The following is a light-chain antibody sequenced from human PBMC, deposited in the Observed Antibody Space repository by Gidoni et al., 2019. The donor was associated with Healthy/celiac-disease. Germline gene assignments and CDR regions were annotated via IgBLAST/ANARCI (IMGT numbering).Light chain of an antibody. CDR2: AAS. CDR3: QQSYSNPRT. J-gene: IGKJ2*01. Sequence: DIHITQSPSSLSASVGDRVTITCRARQSISSYLTWYQQKPGKAPKLLIYAASILKSGVPSRFSGSGSGTDFTLTISSLQPEDFATYYCQQSYSNPRTFGQGTKLEIK. CDR1: QSISSY. V-gene: IGKV1-39*01.